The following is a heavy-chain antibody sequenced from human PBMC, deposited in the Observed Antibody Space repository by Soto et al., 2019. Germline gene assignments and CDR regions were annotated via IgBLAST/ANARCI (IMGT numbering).Heavy chain of an antibody. D-gene: IGHD1-26*01. CDR3: ARQGGAGELRPFYY. J-gene: IGHJ4*02. V-gene: IGHV1-69*01. CDR2: IIPIFGTA. CDR1: GGTFSSYA. Sequence: QVQLVQSGAEVKKPGSSVKVSCKASGGTFSSYAISWVRQAPGQGREWMGGIIPIFGTANYAQQLEGRVTITADESTSTAHMALSSLRSEDTAVYYCARQGGAGELRPFYYWGQGTLVPVSS.